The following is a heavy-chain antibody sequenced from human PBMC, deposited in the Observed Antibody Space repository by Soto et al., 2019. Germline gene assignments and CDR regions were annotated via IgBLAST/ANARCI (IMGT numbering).Heavy chain of an antibody. Sequence: QLQLLESGPGLVKASETLSLTCSVSGGSISTSRSYWAWIRQPPGKGLEWLANIFYSGSTFYNPSLASRVSVSVDTSKNESSLKLSSVTAADTAVYYCARQPTTGDTDLWFDPWGQGTLVTVSS. CDR1: GGSISTSRSY. CDR3: ARQPTTGDTDLWFDP. CDR2: IFYSGST. J-gene: IGHJ5*02. V-gene: IGHV4-39*01. D-gene: IGHD2-21*01.